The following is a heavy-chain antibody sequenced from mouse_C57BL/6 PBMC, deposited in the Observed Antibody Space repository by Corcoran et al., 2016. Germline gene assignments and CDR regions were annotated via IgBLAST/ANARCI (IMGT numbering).Heavy chain of an antibody. Sequence: QVQLQQSGAEPARSGASVKLSRKASGYTFTSYGISWVKQRTGQGLEWIGEIYPRSGNTYYNEKFKGKATLTADKSSSTAYMELRSLTSEDSAVYFCARFYSNYVRFDYWGQGTTLTVSS. CDR2: IYPRSGNT. CDR1: GYTFTSYG. D-gene: IGHD2-5*01. V-gene: IGHV1-81*01. J-gene: IGHJ2*01. CDR3: ARFYSNYVRFDY.